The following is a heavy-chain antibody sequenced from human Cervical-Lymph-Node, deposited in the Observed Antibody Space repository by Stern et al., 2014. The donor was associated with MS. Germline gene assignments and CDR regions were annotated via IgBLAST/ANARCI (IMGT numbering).Heavy chain of an antibody. J-gene: IGHJ4*02. CDR1: GGTFSNLA. Sequence: QVQLVESGAEERKPGSSVKVSCKASGGTFSNLAISWLRQVPGQGLEWMGGIIPMFGAANYAQKFQGTVTITADESTNTVYMELSSLRSEDAALYYCARDKEAHYFDSWGQGTLVTVSS. V-gene: IGHV1-69*01. CDR3: ARDKEAHYFDS. CDR2: IIPMFGAA.